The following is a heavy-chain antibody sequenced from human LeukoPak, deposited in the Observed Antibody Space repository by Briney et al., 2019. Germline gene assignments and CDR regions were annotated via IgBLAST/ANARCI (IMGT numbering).Heavy chain of an antibody. CDR1: GFTFSSYA. J-gene: IGHJ4*02. Sequence: GGSLRLSCAASGFTFSSYAMSWVRQAPGKGLEWVSYVSSSSSTIYYADSVKGRFTISRDNAKNSLYLQMNSLRAEDTAVYYCARGAYYYEDWGQGTLVTVSS. CDR2: VSSSSSTI. CDR3: ARGAYYYED. V-gene: IGHV3-48*01. D-gene: IGHD3-22*01.